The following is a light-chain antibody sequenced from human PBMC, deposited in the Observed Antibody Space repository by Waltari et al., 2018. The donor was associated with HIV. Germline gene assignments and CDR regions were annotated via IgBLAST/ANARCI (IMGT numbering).Light chain of an antibody. CDR1: SSNIGAGFD. V-gene: IGLV1-40*01. CDR2: GNI. CDR3: QSYDSSLSGSRV. Sequence: QSVLTQSPSVSGAPGQRVPISCTGSSSNIGAGFDVHWYQQVPGTAPKLLIYGNINRPSGVPDRFSGSKSGASASLAITGLQAEDEADYYCQSYDSSLSGSRVFGTGTKVTVL. J-gene: IGLJ1*01.